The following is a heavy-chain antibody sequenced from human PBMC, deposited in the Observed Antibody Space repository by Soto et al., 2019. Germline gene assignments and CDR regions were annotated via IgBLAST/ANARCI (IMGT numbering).Heavy chain of an antibody. V-gene: IGHV1-18*01. Sequence: QVQLVQSGGEVKRPGASVKVSCKTSGYTFSNYGITWVRQAPGQALEWLGWISLYSDGTNYAQKFQGRVSMTTDTSTTTAYMELRSVRSDDTAVYYCARVVPGAEAWFGPWGQGTLVTVSS. D-gene: IGHD2-2*01. CDR1: GYTFSNYG. CDR2: ISLYSDGT. J-gene: IGHJ5*02. CDR3: ARVVPGAEAWFGP.